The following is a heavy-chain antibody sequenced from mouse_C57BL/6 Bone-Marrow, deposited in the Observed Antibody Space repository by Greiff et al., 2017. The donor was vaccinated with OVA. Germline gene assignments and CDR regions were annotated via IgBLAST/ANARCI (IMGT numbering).Heavy chain of an antibody. V-gene: IGHV5-12*01. CDR1: GFTFSDYY. CDR3: ASRWYFDV. CDR2: ISNGGGST. J-gene: IGHJ1*03. Sequence: EVKLEESGGGLVQPGGSLKLSCAASGFTFSDYYMYWVRQTPEKRLEWVAYISNGGGSTYYPDTVKGRFTISRDNAKNTLYLQMSRLKSEDTAMYYCASRWYFDVWGTGTTVTVSS.